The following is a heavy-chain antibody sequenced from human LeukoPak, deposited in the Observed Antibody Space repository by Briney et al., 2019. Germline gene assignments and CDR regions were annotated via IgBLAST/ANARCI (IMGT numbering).Heavy chain of an antibody. J-gene: IGHJ4*02. CDR3: ARSHYGGTSLPYFDY. Sequence: SVKVSCKASGGTFSSYAISWVRQAPGQGLEWMGRIIPILGIANYAQKFQGRVTITADKSTSTAYMELSSLRSEDTAVYYCARSHYGGTSLPYFDYWGQGTLVTVSS. CDR2: IIPILGIA. CDR1: GGTFSSYA. V-gene: IGHV1-69*04. D-gene: IGHD4-23*01.